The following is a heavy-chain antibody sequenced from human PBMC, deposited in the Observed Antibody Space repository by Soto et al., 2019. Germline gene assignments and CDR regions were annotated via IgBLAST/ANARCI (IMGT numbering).Heavy chain of an antibody. J-gene: IGHJ6*02. V-gene: IGHV3-23*01. CDR2: ISGSGGST. CDR1: GFTFSSYA. Sequence: PGGSLRLSCAASGFTFSSYAMSWVRQAPGKGLEWVSAISGSGGSTYYADSVKGRFTISRDNSKNTLYLQMNSLRAEDTAVYYCVKDGIYCSGGSCTSYYYYYGMDVWGQGTTVTVSS. D-gene: IGHD2-15*01. CDR3: VKDGIYCSGGSCTSYYYYYGMDV.